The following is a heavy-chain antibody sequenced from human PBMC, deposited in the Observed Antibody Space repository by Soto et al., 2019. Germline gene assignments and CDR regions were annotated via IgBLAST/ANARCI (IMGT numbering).Heavy chain of an antibody. V-gene: IGHV4-4*02. D-gene: IGHD2-8*01. CDR2: IYHCGST. Sequence: SETLSVTSAVSSDSVSSHDWLIWLRQPQAKGLELIGDIYHCGSTRYNPSLKSRVTISVDKAKNQFSLKMSSVTAADTAVYYCARNGLYCMDVWGNGPTVTVSS. CDR1: SDSVSSHDW. J-gene: IGHJ6*03. CDR3: ARNGLYCMDV.